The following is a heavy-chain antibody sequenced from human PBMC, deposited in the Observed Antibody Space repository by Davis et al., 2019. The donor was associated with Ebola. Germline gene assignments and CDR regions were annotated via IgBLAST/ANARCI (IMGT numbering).Heavy chain of an antibody. D-gene: IGHD2-2*01. Sequence: GESLKISCAASGFTVNRNYMSWVRQAPGNGLEWVSVIYNDGFTLYTDSVKGRFTISRDSSKNTLFLQMDGLRVEDTAVYFCARSFPSSSLAFDYWGQGTLVTVSS. V-gene: IGHV3-66*01. CDR1: GFTVNRNY. J-gene: IGHJ4*02. CDR3: ARSFPSSSLAFDY. CDR2: IYNDGFT.